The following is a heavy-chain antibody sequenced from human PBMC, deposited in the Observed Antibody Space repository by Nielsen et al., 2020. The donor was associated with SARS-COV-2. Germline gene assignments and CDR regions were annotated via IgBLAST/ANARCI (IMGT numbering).Heavy chain of an antibody. V-gene: IGHV1-18*01. Sequence: ASVKVSCKASGYTFTNYDIKWVRQATGQGLEWMGWISAYNGNTNYAQKLQGRVTMTTDTSTSTAYMELRSLRSDDTAVYYCARAARVPYYDFWSGYSRPFDYWGQGTLVTVSS. D-gene: IGHD3-3*01. J-gene: IGHJ4*02. CDR1: GYTFTNYD. CDR2: ISAYNGNT. CDR3: ARAARVPYYDFWSGYSRPFDY.